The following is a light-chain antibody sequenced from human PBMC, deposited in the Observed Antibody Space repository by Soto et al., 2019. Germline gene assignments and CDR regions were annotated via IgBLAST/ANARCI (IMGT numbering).Light chain of an antibody. Sequence: EIVLTQSPGTLSLSPGERATLSCRASQSVSSSYLAWYQQKPGQAPRLLIYGASSRATGIPDRFSGSGSGTDFTLTISRLEPEDFAVYYCHQYGSSRTVGQGTKVEIK. CDR3: HQYGSSRT. CDR2: GAS. V-gene: IGKV3-20*01. CDR1: QSVSSSY. J-gene: IGKJ1*01.